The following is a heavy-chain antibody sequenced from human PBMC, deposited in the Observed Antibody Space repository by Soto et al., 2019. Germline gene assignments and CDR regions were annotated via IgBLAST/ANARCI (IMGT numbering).Heavy chain of an antibody. V-gene: IGHV3-30*18. CDR1: GFTVSTYG. J-gene: IGHJ5*02. Sequence: QVQLVESGGGVVQPGRSLRLSCAASGFTVSTYGMFWVRQPPGKGLEWVAAIPSDGSNKYYADSVKGRFTISRDNSKNTLFLQMDSLRTEDTAVYYCAKDFHPSQSYALYNWFDPWGQGTLVTVSS. CDR3: AKDFHPSQSYALYNWFDP. D-gene: IGHD3-16*01. CDR2: IPSDGSNK.